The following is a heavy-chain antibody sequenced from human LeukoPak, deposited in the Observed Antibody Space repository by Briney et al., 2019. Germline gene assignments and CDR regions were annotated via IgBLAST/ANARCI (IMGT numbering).Heavy chain of an antibody. Sequence: PGGSLRLSCAASGFNFNTYGMHWVRQTPGKGLEGVAVIWHDGSDEYYADSVKGRFTISRDNSKSLVYLQMDSLRDEDTAVYYCAGEVVRDVSGVDYTWLDPWGQGTLVFVSA. CDR3: AGEVVRDVSGVDYTWLDP. D-gene: IGHD2-8*01. V-gene: IGHV3-33*01. CDR2: IWHDGSDE. CDR1: GFNFNTYG. J-gene: IGHJ5*02.